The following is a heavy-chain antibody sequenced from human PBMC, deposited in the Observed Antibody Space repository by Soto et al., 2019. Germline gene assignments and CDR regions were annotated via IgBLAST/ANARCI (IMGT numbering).Heavy chain of an antibody. Sequence: PSQTLSLTCAISGDSVSRNSAAWNWLRQSPSRGLEWLGRTYYRSKWYNDYAVSVKSRITINPDTSKNQFSLQLNSVTPEDTAVYYCARARKFDFLSGYYYYYYMVAWGTVT. J-gene: IGHJ6*03. CDR2: TYYRSKWYN. V-gene: IGHV6-1*01. CDR1: GDSVSRNSAA. CDR3: ARARKFDFLSGYYYYYYMVA. D-gene: IGHD3-3*01.